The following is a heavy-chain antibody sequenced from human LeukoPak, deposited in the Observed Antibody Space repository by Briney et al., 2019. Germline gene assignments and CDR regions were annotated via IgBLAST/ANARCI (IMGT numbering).Heavy chain of an antibody. J-gene: IGHJ4*02. Sequence: GGSLRLSCAASGFTFSSYGMHWVRQAPGKGLEWVAVISYDGSNKYYADSVKGRFTISRDNSKNTLYLQMNSLRAEDTAVYYCAKDLFGGYDFGGLDYWGQGTLVTVSS. CDR3: AKDLFGGYDFGGLDY. D-gene: IGHD5-12*01. CDR2: ISYDGSNK. V-gene: IGHV3-30*18. CDR1: GFTFSSYG.